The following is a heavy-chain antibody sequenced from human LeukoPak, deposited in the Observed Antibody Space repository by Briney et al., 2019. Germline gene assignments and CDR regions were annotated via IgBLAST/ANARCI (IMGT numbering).Heavy chain of an antibody. D-gene: IGHD3-22*01. J-gene: IGHJ1*01. CDR3: ARGGRYYYDSSGYLH. Sequence: SETLSLTCTVSGGSISSYYWSWLRQPPGKGLEWLGYIYYSGSTNYNPSLKSRVTISVDTSKNQFSLKLSSVTAADTAVYYCARGGRYYYDSSGYLHWGQGTLVTVSS. V-gene: IGHV4-59*01. CDR1: GGSISSYY. CDR2: IYYSGST.